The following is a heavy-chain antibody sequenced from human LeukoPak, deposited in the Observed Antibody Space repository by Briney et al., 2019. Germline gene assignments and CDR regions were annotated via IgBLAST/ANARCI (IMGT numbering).Heavy chain of an antibody. D-gene: IGHD1-26*01. CDR2: IYYSGST. CDR3: ATRGVGADYAFDI. Sequence: PSETLSLTCTVSGGSISSGDYYWSWIRQPPGKGLEWIGYIYYSGSTYYNPSLKSRVTISVDTSKNQFSLKLSSVTAADTAVYYCATRGVGADYAFDIWGQGTMVTVSS. CDR1: GGSISSGDYY. J-gene: IGHJ3*02. V-gene: IGHV4-30-4*01.